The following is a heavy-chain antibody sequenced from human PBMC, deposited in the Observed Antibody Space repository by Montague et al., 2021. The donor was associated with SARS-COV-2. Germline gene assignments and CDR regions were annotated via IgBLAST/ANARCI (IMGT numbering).Heavy chain of an antibody. CDR2: IYYSGST. J-gene: IGHJ6*02. Sequence: SETRSLTCSVSGGSISTYYWSWIRQPPGKGLEWIGYIYYSGSTNYNPSLKSRVTISIDTSKNQFSLQLNSVTPEDTAVYYCARQFGITWYALDVWGQGTTVTVSS. V-gene: IGHV4-59*08. CDR1: GGSISTYY. CDR3: ARQFGITWYALDV. D-gene: IGHD3-10*01.